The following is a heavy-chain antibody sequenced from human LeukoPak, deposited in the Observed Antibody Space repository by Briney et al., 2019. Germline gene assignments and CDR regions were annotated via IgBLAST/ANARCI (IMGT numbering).Heavy chain of an antibody. Sequence: ASVKVSCKASGYTFTSYGISWVRQAPGQGLEWMGWISAYNGNTNYAQKLQGRVTMTTDTSTSTAYMELRSLRSDDTAVYYCARDNWNYEYYYMDVWGKGTTVTVSS. CDR3: ARDNWNYEYYYMDV. J-gene: IGHJ6*03. CDR1: GYTFTSYG. V-gene: IGHV1-18*01. D-gene: IGHD1-20*01. CDR2: ISAYNGNT.